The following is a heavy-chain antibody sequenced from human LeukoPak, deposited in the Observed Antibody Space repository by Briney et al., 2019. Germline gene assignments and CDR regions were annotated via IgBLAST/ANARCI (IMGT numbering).Heavy chain of an antibody. CDR1: GFTFSSYG. V-gene: IGHV3-30*03. J-gene: IGHJ4*02. D-gene: IGHD1-26*01. Sequence: GGSLRLSCAASGFTFSSYGMHWVRQAPGKGLEWVAVISYDGSNKYYADSVKGRFTISRDNSKNTLYLQMNSLRAEDTAMYYCAREGPSVGATIDYWGQGTLVTVSS. CDR3: AREGPSVGATIDY. CDR2: ISYDGSNK.